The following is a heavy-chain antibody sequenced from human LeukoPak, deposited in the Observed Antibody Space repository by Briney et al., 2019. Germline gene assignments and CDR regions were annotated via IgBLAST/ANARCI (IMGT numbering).Heavy chain of an antibody. D-gene: IGHD6-19*01. Sequence: SGGGPRLSCAASWFTLCSYSMNWGRPAPGEGLEWVSSISSSSSYIYADSVKGRFTISRDNAKNSLYLQMNSLRAEDTAVYYCARDVSGWYYFDYWGQGTLVTVSS. CDR2: ISSSSSY. J-gene: IGHJ4*02. CDR3: ARDVSGWYYFDY. CDR1: WFTLCSYS. V-gene: IGHV3-69-1*01.